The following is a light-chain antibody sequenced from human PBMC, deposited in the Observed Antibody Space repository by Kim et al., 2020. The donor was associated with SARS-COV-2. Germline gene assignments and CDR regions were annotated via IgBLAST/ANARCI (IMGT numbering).Light chain of an antibody. CDR2: QDT. J-gene: IGLJ1*01. CDR1: DRY. V-gene: IGLV3-1*01. CDR3: QAWDSSTLYV. Sequence: DRYTPWSQQKPGQSPLLVIYQDTKRPSGIPERFSGSTSGNTATLTITGAQAMDEADYYCQAWDSSTLYVFGAGTKVTVL.